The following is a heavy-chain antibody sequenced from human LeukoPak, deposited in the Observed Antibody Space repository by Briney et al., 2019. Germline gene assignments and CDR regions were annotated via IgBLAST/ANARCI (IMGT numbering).Heavy chain of an antibody. Sequence: GASVKSFCKVSGYTLTEVSMHWVRQAPGKGLEWRGGFDPEDGETIYAQKFQGRVTMTEDTSTDTAYMELSSLRSEDTAVYYCATERTPQLRDAFDIWGQGTMVTVSS. CDR1: GYTLTEVS. D-gene: IGHD4-23*01. J-gene: IGHJ3*02. V-gene: IGHV1-24*01. CDR2: FDPEDGET. CDR3: ATERTPQLRDAFDI.